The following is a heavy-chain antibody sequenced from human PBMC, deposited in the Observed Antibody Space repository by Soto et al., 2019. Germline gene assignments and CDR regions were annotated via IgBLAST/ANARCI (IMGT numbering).Heavy chain of an antibody. V-gene: IGHV1-18*01. Sequence: QVPLVQSGAEVKKPGASVKVSCKASGYTFTSYGISWVRQAPGQGIEWMGWSSGYNGITNYAQKLQGRVTMTTDTSTSTAYMELRSLRSDDTAVYYCARDKGAYCGGDCYSTWFDPWGQGTLVTVSS. J-gene: IGHJ5*02. CDR3: ARDKGAYCGGDCYSTWFDP. CDR2: SSGYNGIT. D-gene: IGHD2-21*02. CDR1: GYTFTSYG.